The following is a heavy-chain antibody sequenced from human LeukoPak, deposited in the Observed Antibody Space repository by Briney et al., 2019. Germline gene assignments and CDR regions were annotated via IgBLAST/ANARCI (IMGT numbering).Heavy chain of an antibody. CDR1: GFTFTNHP. CDR2: IGGDGVA. J-gene: IGHJ6*02. Sequence: GGSLRLSCAASGFTFTNHPMNWVRQAPGKGLEWVSYIGGDGVAFYADSVKGRFTMSKDDARKSLYLQMSSLRAEDTAVYYCAKSAAAARRYYYGMDVWGQGTTVTVSS. D-gene: IGHD6-13*01. V-gene: IGHV3-69-1*01. CDR3: AKSAAAARRYYYGMDV.